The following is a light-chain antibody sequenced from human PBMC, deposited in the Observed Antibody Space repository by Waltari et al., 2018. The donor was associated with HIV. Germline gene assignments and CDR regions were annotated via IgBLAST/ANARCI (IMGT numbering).Light chain of an antibody. CDR1: SSDVGGYNY. Sequence: QSALTQPPSASGSPGQSVTISCTGTSSDVGGYNYVSWYQQHPGKAPKLMIYEVSNRPPGVPDRFAGSKSGNTASLTVSGLQAEDEADYYCCAYAGGLEFGGGTKLTVL. V-gene: IGLV2-8*01. CDR2: EVS. CDR3: CAYAGGLE. J-gene: IGLJ2*01.